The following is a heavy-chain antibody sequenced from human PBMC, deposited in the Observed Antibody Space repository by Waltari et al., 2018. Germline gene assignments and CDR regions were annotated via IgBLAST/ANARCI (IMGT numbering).Heavy chain of an antibody. D-gene: IGHD1-26*01. CDR3: ARHPVYWDQGHNYGLDV. Sequence: EVQLVQSGAEVKKPGESLRISCKGSGYNFTTYWISWVRQMPGKGLEWMGRIDTNDSYNNYSPSFQGHVTISGDKSINTAYLQWSRLRASDTAIYYCARHPVYWDQGHNYGLDVWGQGTTVTVSS. V-gene: IGHV5-10-1*03. J-gene: IGHJ6*02. CDR1: GYNFTTYW. CDR2: IDTNDSYN.